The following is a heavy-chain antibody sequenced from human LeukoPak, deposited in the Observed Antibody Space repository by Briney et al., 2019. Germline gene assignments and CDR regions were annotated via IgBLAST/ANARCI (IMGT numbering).Heavy chain of an antibody. J-gene: IGHJ5*02. Sequence: ESLRLSCAASGFILSNYAMSWVRQAPGKGLEWLSAISGSDSSTYYADSVKGRFTISTDNSRNTLYLQMNSLRAEDTAVYYCARFGVASPWGQGTLVTVSS. V-gene: IGHV3-23*01. CDR1: GFILSNYA. CDR3: ARFGVASP. D-gene: IGHD3-3*01. CDR2: ISGSDSST.